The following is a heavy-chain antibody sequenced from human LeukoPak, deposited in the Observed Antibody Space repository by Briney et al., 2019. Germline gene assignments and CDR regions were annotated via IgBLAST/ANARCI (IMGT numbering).Heavy chain of an antibody. Sequence: GGSLRLSCAASGFTFSSYAMSWVRRAPGKGLGWVSAISGSGDSTYYADSVKGRFTISRDNSKNTLYLQMNSLRAEDTAVYYCAKDPGHYFDYWGQGTLVTVSS. CDR3: AKDPGHYFDY. CDR1: GFTFSSYA. D-gene: IGHD7-27*01. J-gene: IGHJ4*02. V-gene: IGHV3-23*01. CDR2: ISGSGDST.